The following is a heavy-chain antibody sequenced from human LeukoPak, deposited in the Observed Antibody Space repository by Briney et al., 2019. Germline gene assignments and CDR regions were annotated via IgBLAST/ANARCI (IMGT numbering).Heavy chain of an antibody. CDR2: IYHSGST. D-gene: IGHD3-22*01. J-gene: IGHJ4*02. V-gene: IGHV4-38-2*02. CDR3: ARAPHFFDISGSRYYFDY. Sequence: SETLSLTCTVSGYSISSGYYWGWIRQPPGKGLEWIGSIYHSGSTYYNPSLKSRVTISVDTSKNQFSLNLSSVTAADTAVYFCARAPHFFDISGSRYYFDYWGQGTLVTASS. CDR1: GYSISSGYY.